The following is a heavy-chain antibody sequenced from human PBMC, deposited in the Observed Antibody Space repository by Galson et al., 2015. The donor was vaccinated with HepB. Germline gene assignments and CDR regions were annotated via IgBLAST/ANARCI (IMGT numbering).Heavy chain of an antibody. D-gene: IGHD3-10*01. Sequence: ETLSLTCTVSGGSISSSSYYWGWIRQPPGKGLEWIGSIYYSGSTYYNPSLKSRVTISVDTSKNQFSLKLSSVTAADTAVYYCARVSGSGSHFGDWFDPWGQGTLVTVSS. V-gene: IGHV4-39*01. CDR2: IYYSGST. CDR1: GGSISSSSYY. CDR3: ARVSGSGSHFGDWFDP. J-gene: IGHJ5*02.